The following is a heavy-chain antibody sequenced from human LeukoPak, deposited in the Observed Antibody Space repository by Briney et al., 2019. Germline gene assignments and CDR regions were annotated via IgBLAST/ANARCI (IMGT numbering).Heavy chain of an antibody. Sequence: ASVKVSCKASGYTFTGYYMHWVRQAPGQGLEWMGWINPNSGGTNYAQKFQGRVTMTRDTSISTAYMELSRLRSDDTAVYYCARGYFVVVVAATPVGFDPWGQGTLVTVSS. J-gene: IGHJ5*02. CDR2: INPNSGGT. CDR3: ARGYFVVVVAATPVGFDP. V-gene: IGHV1-2*02. D-gene: IGHD2-15*01. CDR1: GYTFTGYY.